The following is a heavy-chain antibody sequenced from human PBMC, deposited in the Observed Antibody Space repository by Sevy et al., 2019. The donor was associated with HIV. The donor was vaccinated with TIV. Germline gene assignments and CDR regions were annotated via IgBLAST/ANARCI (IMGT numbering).Heavy chain of an antibody. CDR3: AKDINRGCDGVNCYSYSYYFYGLDV. Sequence: GGSLRLSCAASGFPFNDHAMHWVRQVPGKGLEWVSGISWNSRNIGYADSVKGRFTISRDNARHFVYLEMNSLRPEDTAVYYCAKDINRGCDGVNCYSYSYYFYGLDVWGQGTTVTVSS. CDR2: ISWNSRNI. CDR1: GFPFNDHA. V-gene: IGHV3-9*01. D-gene: IGHD2-21*01. J-gene: IGHJ6*02.